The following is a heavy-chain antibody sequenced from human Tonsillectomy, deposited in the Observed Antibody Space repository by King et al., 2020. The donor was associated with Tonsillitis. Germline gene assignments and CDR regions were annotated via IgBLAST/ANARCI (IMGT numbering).Heavy chain of an antibody. CDR3: AVGYGSSSQGGDAFDI. CDR2: ISSSSTYI. D-gene: IGHD6-13*01. CDR1: GFTLSSYS. J-gene: IGHJ3*02. Sequence: VQLVESGGGLVKPGGSLRLSCAASGFTLSSYSLNWVRQAPGKGLEWVSSISSSSTYIYYADSLKGRFTISRDNAKNSLFLLMNSLRAEDTAVYYCAVGYGSSSQGGDAFDIWGQGKMVTVSS. V-gene: IGHV3-21*01.